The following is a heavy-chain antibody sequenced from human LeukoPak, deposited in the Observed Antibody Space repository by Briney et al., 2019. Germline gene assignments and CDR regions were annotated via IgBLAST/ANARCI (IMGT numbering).Heavy chain of an antibody. Sequence: ASVKVSCKASGYTFTGYYMHWVRQAPGQGLEWRGWINPNSGGTNYAQKFQGRVTMTRDTSISTAYMELSRLRSDDTAVYYCARDSWDGEMATILGYWGQGTLVTVSS. CDR2: INPNSGGT. J-gene: IGHJ4*02. D-gene: IGHD5-24*01. CDR3: ARDSWDGEMATILGY. CDR1: GYTFTGYY. V-gene: IGHV1-2*02.